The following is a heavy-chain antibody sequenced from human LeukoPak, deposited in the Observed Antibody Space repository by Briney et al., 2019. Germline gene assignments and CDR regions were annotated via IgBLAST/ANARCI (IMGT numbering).Heavy chain of an antibody. J-gene: IGHJ4*02. CDR3: ARPRIVGATPSYFDY. CDR1: GFTFSDYY. CDR2: INHSGST. D-gene: IGHD1-26*01. Sequence: GSLRLSCAASGFTFSDYYMSWIRQAPGKGLEWVGEINHSGSTNYNPSLKSRVTISVDTSKNQFSLKLSSVTAADTAVYYCARPRIVGATPSYFDYWGQGTLVTVSS. V-gene: IGHV4-34*01.